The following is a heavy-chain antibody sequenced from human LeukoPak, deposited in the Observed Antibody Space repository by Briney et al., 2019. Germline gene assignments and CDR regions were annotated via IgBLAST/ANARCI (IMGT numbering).Heavy chain of an antibody. V-gene: IGHV4-59*01. CDR3: ARDSGGIDY. D-gene: IGHD1-26*01. CDR1: GGSISSYY. Sequence: PSETLSLTCTVSGGSISSYYWSWIRQPPGKGLEWIGYIYYSGSTNYNPSLKSRVTISVDTSKNQFSLKLSSVTAADTAVYYRARDSGGIDYWGQGTLVTVSS. J-gene: IGHJ4*02. CDR2: IYYSGST.